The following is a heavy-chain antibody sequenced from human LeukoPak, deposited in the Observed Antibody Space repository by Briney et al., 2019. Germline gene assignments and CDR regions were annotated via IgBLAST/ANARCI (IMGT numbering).Heavy chain of an antibody. CDR2: INPSGGST. CDR3: AREGNGDTDY. CDR1: GYTFTSYY. D-gene: IGHD4-17*01. V-gene: IGHV1-46*01. J-gene: IGHJ4*02. Sequence: ASVKVSCKASGYTFTSYYMHWVRQAPGQGLEWMGIINPSGGSTNYAQKFQGRVTMTRDTSISTAYMELSRLRSDDTAVYYCAREGNGDTDYWGQGTLVTVSS.